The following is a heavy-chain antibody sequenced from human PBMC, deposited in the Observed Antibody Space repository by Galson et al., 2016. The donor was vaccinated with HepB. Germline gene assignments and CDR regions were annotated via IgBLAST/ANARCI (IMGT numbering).Heavy chain of an antibody. CDR1: GYTLTEIS. Sequence: SVKVSCKVSGYTLTEISMHWVRQAPGRGLEWMGGFDPEKDEIVYAQNFQGRVTMTEDTSSETAYVELRSLRSEDTAVYYCATGISLVRGIITAPFDFWGQGTLVTVSS. D-gene: IGHD3-10*01. CDR2: FDPEKDEI. CDR3: ATGISLVRGIITAPFDF. V-gene: IGHV1-24*01. J-gene: IGHJ4*02.